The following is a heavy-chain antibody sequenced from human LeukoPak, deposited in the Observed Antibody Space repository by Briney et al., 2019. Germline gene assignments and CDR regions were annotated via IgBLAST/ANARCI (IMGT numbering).Heavy chain of an antibody. J-gene: IGHJ4*02. CDR3: AIDPQYYDFWSGYYASIGIDY. CDR2: IKQDGSEK. D-gene: IGHD3-3*01. V-gene: IGHV3-7*01. Sequence: GGSLRLSCAASGFIYSSYWMSWLRQAPGKGLEWVANIKQDGSEKHYVDSVKGRFTISRDNGKNSLYVQMNSLRAEDTAVYYCAIDPQYYDFWSGYYASIGIDYWGQGTLVTVSS. CDR1: GFIYSSYW.